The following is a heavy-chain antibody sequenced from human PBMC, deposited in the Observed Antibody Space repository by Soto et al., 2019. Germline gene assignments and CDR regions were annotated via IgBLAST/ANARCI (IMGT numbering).Heavy chain of an antibody. Sequence: QVQLRQWGAGLLKPSETLSLTCAVYSGSFSGYYYSWIRQPPGKGLEWIGEITHGGSTTYSPSLKSRVTMSLDTSKNQFSLKMTSVTAADTAVYYCARGRLFLTPSGLAITYFDYWGQGSLVSVSS. J-gene: IGHJ4*02. CDR2: ITHGGST. CDR3: ARGRLFLTPSGLAITYFDY. V-gene: IGHV4-34*01. CDR1: SGSFSGYY. D-gene: IGHD3-3*01.